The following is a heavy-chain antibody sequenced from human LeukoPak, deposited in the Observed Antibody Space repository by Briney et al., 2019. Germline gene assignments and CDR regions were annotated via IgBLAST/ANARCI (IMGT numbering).Heavy chain of an antibody. D-gene: IGHD2-15*01. V-gene: IGHV1-18*01. CDR3: ARSYCSGGSCYYLYYYYYMDV. CDR1: GYTFVNVG. J-gene: IGHJ6*03. Sequence: ASVKVSCKVSGYTFVNVGLSWVRQAPGQGLEWMGWISAYNGNTNYAQKLQGRVTMTTDTSTSTAYMELRSLRSDDTAVYYCARSYCSGGSCYYLYYYYYMDVWGKGTTVTVSS. CDR2: ISAYNGNT.